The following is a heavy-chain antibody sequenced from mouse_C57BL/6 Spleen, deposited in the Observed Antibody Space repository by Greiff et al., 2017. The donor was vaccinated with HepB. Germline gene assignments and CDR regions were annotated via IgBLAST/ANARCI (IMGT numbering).Heavy chain of an antibody. CDR3: ARRGSSLWYFDV. D-gene: IGHD1-1*01. CDR2: ISGGGGNT. V-gene: IGHV5-9*01. J-gene: IGHJ1*03. Sequence: DVKLVESGGGLVKPGGSLKLSCAASGFTFSSYTMSWVRQTPEKRLEWVATISGGGGNTYYPDSVKGRFTISRDNAKNTLYLQMSSLRSEDTALYYCARRGSSLWYFDVWGTGTTVTVSS. CDR1: GFTFSSYT.